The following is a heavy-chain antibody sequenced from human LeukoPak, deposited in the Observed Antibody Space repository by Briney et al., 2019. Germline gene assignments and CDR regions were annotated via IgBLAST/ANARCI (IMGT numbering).Heavy chain of an antibody. V-gene: IGHV3-64*02. J-gene: IGHJ4*02. D-gene: IGHD1-26*01. CDR1: GFTFSSYA. Sequence: GGSLRLSCAASGFTFSSYAMHWVRQAPGKGLEYVSAISSNGGSTYYADPVKGRFTISRDNSKNTLYLQMGSLRAEDMAVYYCARGGLLGSFDYWGQGTLVTVSS. CDR3: ARGGLLGSFDY. CDR2: ISSNGGST.